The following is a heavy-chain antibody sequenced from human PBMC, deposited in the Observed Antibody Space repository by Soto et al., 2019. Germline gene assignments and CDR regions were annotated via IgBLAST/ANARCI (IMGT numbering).Heavy chain of an antibody. Sequence: GESLKISCKASGYSFTNYWIGWVRQMPGKGLELMGIIYPGDSDTRYSPSFQGQVTISADKSISTAYLQWSSLKASDSAVYYCARLSRASFALDVWGQGTTVTVSS. D-gene: IGHD3-16*01. CDR3: ARLSRASFALDV. CDR2: IYPGDSDT. V-gene: IGHV5-51*01. CDR1: GYSFTNYW. J-gene: IGHJ6*02.